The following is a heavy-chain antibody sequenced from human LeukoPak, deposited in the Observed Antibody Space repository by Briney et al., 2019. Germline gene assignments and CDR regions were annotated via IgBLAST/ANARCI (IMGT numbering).Heavy chain of an antibody. Sequence: SETLSLTCTVSGGSISSYYWSWIRQPPGKGLEWIAYISDIGSINYNPSLKSRVTISLDTSKNQFSLKLSSVTAADTAVYYCARGGYCSRTSCSRGYYGMDVWGQGTTVAVSS. CDR3: ARGGYCSRTSCSRGYYGMDV. CDR1: GGSISSYY. V-gene: IGHV4-59*12. CDR2: ISDIGSI. J-gene: IGHJ6*02. D-gene: IGHD2-2*01.